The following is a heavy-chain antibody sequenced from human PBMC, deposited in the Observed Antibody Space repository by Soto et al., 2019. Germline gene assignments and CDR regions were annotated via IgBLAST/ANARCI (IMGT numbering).Heavy chain of an antibody. Sequence: QVQLVQSGAEVKKPGSSVKVSCKASGGTFSSYAISWVRQAPGQGLEWMGGIIPIFGTANYAQKFQGRVTINADESTSTAYMELSSLRSEDTDVYYCARDRPYCSGGSCSPGTFDYWGQGTLVTVSS. V-gene: IGHV1-69*12. D-gene: IGHD2-15*01. J-gene: IGHJ4*02. CDR2: IIPIFGTA. CDR1: GGTFSSYA. CDR3: ARDRPYCSGGSCSPGTFDY.